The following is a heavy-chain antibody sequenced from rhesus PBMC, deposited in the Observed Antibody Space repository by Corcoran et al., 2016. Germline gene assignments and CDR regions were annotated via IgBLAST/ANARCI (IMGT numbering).Heavy chain of an antibody. CDR3: ARYYNGGRYGLDS. CDR2: LNGKSGST. J-gene: IGHJ6*01. D-gene: IGHD3-28*01. V-gene: IGHV4-80*01. CDR1: GASIRSSW. Sequence: QVQLQESGPGLVKPSETLSLTCAVSGASIRSSWWSCIPPAPGPGLEWMGELNGKSGSTYYNPSLKSRVTISKDASKSQFSLKLSSVTAADTAVYYCARYYNGGRYGLDSWGQGVVVTVSS.